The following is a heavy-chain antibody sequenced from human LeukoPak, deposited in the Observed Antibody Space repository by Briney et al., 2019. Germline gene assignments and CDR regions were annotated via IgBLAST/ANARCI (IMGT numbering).Heavy chain of an antibody. Sequence: GGSLRLSCAASGFTFSSYGMHWVRQAPGKGLEWVAVISYDGSNKYYADSVKGRFTISRDNSKNTLYLQMNSLRAEDTAVYYCAKDRGPRELLLDYWGQGTLVTVSS. CDR2: ISYDGSNK. CDR3: AKDRGPRELLLDY. D-gene: IGHD2-21*01. V-gene: IGHV3-30*18. J-gene: IGHJ4*02. CDR1: GFTFSSYG.